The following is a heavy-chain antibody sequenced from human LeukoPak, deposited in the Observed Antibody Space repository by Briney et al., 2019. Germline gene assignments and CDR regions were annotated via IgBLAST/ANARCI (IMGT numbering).Heavy chain of an antibody. CDR2: IYYSGST. CDR1: GGSISSSSYY. V-gene: IGHV4-39*01. J-gene: IGHJ3*02. D-gene: IGHD1-26*01. CDR3: ARLIGYSGSYRAFSGAFDI. Sequence: SETLSLTCTVSGGSISSSSYYWGWIRQPPGKGLEWIGSIYYSGSTYYNPSLKSRVTISVDTSKNQFSLKLSSVTAADTAVYYCARLIGYSGSYRAFSGAFDIWGQGTMVTVSS.